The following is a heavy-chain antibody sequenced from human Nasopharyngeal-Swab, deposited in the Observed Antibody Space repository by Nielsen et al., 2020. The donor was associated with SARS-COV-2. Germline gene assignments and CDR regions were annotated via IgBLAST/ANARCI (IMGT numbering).Heavy chain of an antibody. CDR1: GFTFSIYG. V-gene: IGHV3-33*01. CDR3: ARAPSPDDSSGGGY. CDR2: IWYDGSNK. Sequence: GESLKISCVASGFTFSIYGMHWVRQAPGQGLEWLASIWYDGSNKYYAGSVKGRFTISRDNSKNTVYLQMNSLRGEDTAVYYCARAPSPDDSSGGGYWGQGTLVTVSS. J-gene: IGHJ4*02. D-gene: IGHD3-22*01.